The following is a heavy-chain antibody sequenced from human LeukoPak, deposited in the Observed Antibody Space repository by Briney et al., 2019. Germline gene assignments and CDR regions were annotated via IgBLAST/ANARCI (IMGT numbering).Heavy chain of an antibody. CDR1: GASMSSYY. CDR3: ARGSYGSGSYYFDY. CDR2: MYYSGDT. D-gene: IGHD3-10*01. Sequence: SETLSLTCTVSGASMSSYYWSWIRQPPGKGLEWIGYMYYSGDTNYNPSLKSRVTISVDRSKNQFSLKLSPVTAAATAVYYCARGSYGSGSYYFDYWGQGTLVTVSS. J-gene: IGHJ4*02. V-gene: IGHV4-59*01.